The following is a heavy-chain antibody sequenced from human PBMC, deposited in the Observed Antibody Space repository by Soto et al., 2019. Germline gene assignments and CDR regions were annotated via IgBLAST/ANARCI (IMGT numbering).Heavy chain of an antibody. V-gene: IGHV3-33*01. Sequence: QVQLVESGGGVVQPGRSLILSCAASGFTFSSYGMHWVRQAPGKGLDWVAVIWYDGSNKYYADSVKGRFTISRDNSKNTLYLQMNSLRAEDTAVYYCARGATVTYYYYGMDVWGQGTTVTVSS. D-gene: IGHD4-17*01. CDR1: GFTFSSYG. CDR2: IWYDGSNK. J-gene: IGHJ6*02. CDR3: ARGATVTYYYYGMDV.